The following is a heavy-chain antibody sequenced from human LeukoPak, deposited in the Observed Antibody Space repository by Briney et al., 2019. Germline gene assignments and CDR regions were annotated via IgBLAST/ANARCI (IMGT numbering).Heavy chain of an antibody. V-gene: IGHV4-31*03. CDR1: GGSISSGGYY. CDR3: GCSGVADYYYGMDV. D-gene: IGHD2-15*01. CDR2: IYYSGST. Sequence: SQTLSLTCTVSGGSISSGGYYWSWIRQHPGKGLEWIGYIYYSGSTYYNPSLKSRVTISVDTSKNQFSLKQSSVTAADTAVYYCGCSGVADYYYGMDVGGQGTTVTVSS. J-gene: IGHJ6*02.